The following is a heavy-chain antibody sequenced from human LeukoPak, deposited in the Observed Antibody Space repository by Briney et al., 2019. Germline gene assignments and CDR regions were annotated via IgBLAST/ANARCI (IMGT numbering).Heavy chain of an antibody. D-gene: IGHD6-19*01. CDR3: ASGSGWLNWFDP. CDR2: IIPIFGTA. CDR1: GGTFSSYA. J-gene: IGHJ5*02. Sequence: SVKVSCKASGGTFSSYAITWVRQAPGQGLEWMGGIIPIFGTANYAQKFQGRVTITADESTSTAYMELSSLRSEDTAVYYCASGSGWLNWFDPWGQGTLVTVSS. V-gene: IGHV1-69*13.